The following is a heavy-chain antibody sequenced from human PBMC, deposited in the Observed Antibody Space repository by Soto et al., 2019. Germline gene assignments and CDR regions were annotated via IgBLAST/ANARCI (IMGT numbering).Heavy chain of an antibody. V-gene: IGHV1-24*01. CDR3: ATLLGSREYFAY. D-gene: IGHD2-21*01. CDR2: FDPEDGET. CDR1: GYTLTELS. Sequence: ASVKVSCKVSGYTLTELSMHLVLQAPGKGLEWMGGFDPEDGETIYAQKFQGRVTMTEDTSTDTAYMELSSLRSEDTAVYYCATLLGSREYFAYWGQGTLVTVSS. J-gene: IGHJ4*02.